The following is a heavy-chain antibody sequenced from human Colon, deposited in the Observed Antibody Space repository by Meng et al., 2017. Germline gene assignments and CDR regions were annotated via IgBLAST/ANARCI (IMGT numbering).Heavy chain of an antibody. V-gene: IGHV4-39*07. Sequence: SETLSLTCTVSGGSISSSSYYWGWIRQPPGKGLEWIGSIYYSGSTYYNPSLKSRVTISVDTSKNQFSLKLSSVTAADTAVYYCARLELLRLLYFDYWGQGTLVTVSS. CDR3: ARLELLRLLYFDY. D-gene: IGHD1-26*01. J-gene: IGHJ4*02. CDR2: IYYSGST. CDR1: GGSISSSSYY.